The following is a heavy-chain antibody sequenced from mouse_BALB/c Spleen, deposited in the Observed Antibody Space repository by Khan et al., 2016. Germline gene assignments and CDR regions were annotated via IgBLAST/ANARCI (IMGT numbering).Heavy chain of an antibody. CDR3: ARSVGNFDY. Sequence: QIQLVQSGPELKKPGETVKISCKASGYTFTNYGMNWVKQAPGKGLKWMGWINTNTGEPTYAEEFKGRFAFSLETSASTAYLQINNLNNEDTATYFCARSVGNFDYWGQGTTLTVSS. D-gene: IGHD1-1*01. CDR2: INTNTGEP. V-gene: IGHV9-3*02. CDR1: GYTFTNYG. J-gene: IGHJ2*01.